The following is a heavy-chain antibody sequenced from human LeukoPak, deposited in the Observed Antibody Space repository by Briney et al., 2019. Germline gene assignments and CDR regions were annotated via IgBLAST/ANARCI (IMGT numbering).Heavy chain of an antibody. J-gene: IGHJ4*02. CDR1: GGSISNSY. CDR2: IYSSGNT. Sequence: TSETLSLTCTVSGGSISNSYWSWIRQPPRKGLEWIGYIYSSGNTNYNPSLKSRVTISVSTSKNQFSLKLSSVTAADTAVYYCARGGWSLDYWGQGALVTVSS. V-gene: IGHV4-59*01. D-gene: IGHD2-15*01. CDR3: ARGGWSLDY.